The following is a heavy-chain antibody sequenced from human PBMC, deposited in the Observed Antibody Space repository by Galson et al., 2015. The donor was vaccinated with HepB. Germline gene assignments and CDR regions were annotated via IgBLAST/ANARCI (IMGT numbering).Heavy chain of an antibody. J-gene: IGHJ6*03. D-gene: IGHD6-13*01. CDR3: AHSSYSSSWYYYYYYYMDV. CDR2: IYWDDDK. Sequence: PALVKPTQTLTLTCTFSGFSLSTSGVGVGWIRQPPGKALEWLALIYWDDDKRYSPSLKSRLTITKDTSKNQVVLTMTNMDPVDTAAYYCAHSSYSSSWYYYYYYYMDVWGKGTTVTVSS. V-gene: IGHV2-5*02. CDR1: GFSLSTSGVG.